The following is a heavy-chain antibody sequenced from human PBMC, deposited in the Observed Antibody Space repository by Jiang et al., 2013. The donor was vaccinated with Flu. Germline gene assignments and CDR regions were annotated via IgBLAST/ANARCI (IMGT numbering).Heavy chain of an antibody. J-gene: IGHJ6*02. CDR1: GGTFSSYA. CDR2: IIPILGIA. CDR3: ASHRDVLGDSSGSPFGYYGMDV. Sequence: GAEVKKPGSSVKVSCKASGGTFSSYAISWVRQAPGQGLEWMGRIIPILGIANYAQKFQGRVTITADKSTSTAYMELSSLRSEDTAVYYCASHRDVLGDSSGSPFGYYGMDVWGQGTTVTVSS. V-gene: IGHV1-69*04. D-gene: IGHD3-22*01.